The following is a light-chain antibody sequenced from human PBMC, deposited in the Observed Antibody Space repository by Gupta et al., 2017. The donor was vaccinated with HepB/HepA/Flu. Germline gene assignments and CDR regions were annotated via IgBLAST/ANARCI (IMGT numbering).Light chain of an antibody. CDR1: NSDVGSYDL. V-gene: IGLV2-23*02. CDR2: EVN. J-gene: IGLJ2*01. Sequence: SALTQPASVSGSPGQSITVSCTGTNSDVGSYDLVYWYQQDPGKGPKLMIYEVNKRTAGVAGRFSASKSGNTASLTISGPKEEDAADYYSCADAGDSILVFGGGTKLTVL. CDR3: CADAGDSILV.